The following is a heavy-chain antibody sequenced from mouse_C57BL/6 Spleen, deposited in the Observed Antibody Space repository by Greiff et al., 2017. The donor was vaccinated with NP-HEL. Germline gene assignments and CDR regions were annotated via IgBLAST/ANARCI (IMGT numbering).Heavy chain of an antibody. CDR1: GYTFTSYG. CDR2: IYPRSGNT. J-gene: IGHJ2*01. D-gene: IGHD1-2*01. Sequence: VQLQQSGAELARPGASVKLSCKASGYTFTSYGISWVKQRNGQGLEWIGEIYPRSGNTYYNEKFKGKATLTADKSSSTAYMELRSLTSEDSAVYFWARERLRASWGQGATLTVSS. V-gene: IGHV1-81*01. CDR3: ARERLRAS.